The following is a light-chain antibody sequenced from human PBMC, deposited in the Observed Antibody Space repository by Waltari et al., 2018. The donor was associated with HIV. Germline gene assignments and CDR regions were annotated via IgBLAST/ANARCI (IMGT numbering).Light chain of an antibody. Sequence: SYELTQPPSVSVSPGQTASITCSGAKLGDKYACWYQQKPGQSPVLVIYQDGKRPSGIPERFSGSNSGNTATLTISGTQSMDEADYYCQAWDSSPANVVFGGGTKVTVL. CDR3: QAWDSSPANVV. CDR2: QDG. V-gene: IGLV3-1*01. CDR1: KLGDKY. J-gene: IGLJ2*01.